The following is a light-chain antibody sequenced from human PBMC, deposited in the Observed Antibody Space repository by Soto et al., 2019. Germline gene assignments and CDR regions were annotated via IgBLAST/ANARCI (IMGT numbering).Light chain of an antibody. CDR2: RAS. J-gene: IGKJ1*01. Sequence: EIVMTQSPATLAVSAGERATLSCRASQSVSSNLAWYQQKPGQAPRLLIYRASTRATGVPARFSGSGSGTEFTLTISSPQSEDSTVYSCLQYHNLWAFGQGTKVDIK. CDR1: QSVSSN. CDR3: LQYHNLWA. V-gene: IGKV3-15*01.